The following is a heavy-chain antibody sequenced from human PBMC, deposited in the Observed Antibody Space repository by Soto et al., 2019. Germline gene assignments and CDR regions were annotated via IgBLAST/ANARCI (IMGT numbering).Heavy chain of an antibody. CDR1: GFTFSSYG. J-gene: IGHJ6*02. V-gene: IGHV3-30*18. D-gene: IGHD6-6*01. CDR2: ISYDGSNK. CDR3: AKDKIAARPSGMDV. Sequence: TGGSLRLSCAASGFTFSSYGMHWVRQAPGKGLEWVAVISYDGSNKYYADSVKGRFTISRDNSKNTLYLQMNSLRAEDTAVYYCAKDKIAARPSGMDVWGQGTTVTVSS.